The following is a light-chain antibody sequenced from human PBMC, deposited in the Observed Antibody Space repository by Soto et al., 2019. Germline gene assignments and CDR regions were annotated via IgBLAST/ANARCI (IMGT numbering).Light chain of an antibody. J-gene: IGKJ1*01. CDR3: QQRSNWPVT. CDR1: QSVSSY. V-gene: IGKV3-11*01. CDR2: DAS. Sequence: EIELTQSPGTLSLSPGERATLSCRASQSVSSYLAWYQQKPGQAPRLLIYDASTRATGISARFSGSGSGTDFTLTISSLEPEDFAVYYCQQRSNWPVTFGQGTKVEVK.